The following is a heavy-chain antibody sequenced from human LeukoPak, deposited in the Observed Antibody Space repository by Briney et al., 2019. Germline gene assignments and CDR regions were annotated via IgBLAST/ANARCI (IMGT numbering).Heavy chain of an antibody. D-gene: IGHD3-3*01. CDR1: GFTFSTYV. V-gene: IGHV3-30*04. Sequence: GGSLRLSCAASGFTFSTYVMHWVRQAPGKGLEWVAVISYDGRNKYYADSVRGRFTISRDNSKNTLYLQMNSLRAEDTAVYYCAKDLTIFGVVISAFDIWGQGTMVTVSS. CDR2: ISYDGRNK. CDR3: AKDLTIFGVVISAFDI. J-gene: IGHJ3*02.